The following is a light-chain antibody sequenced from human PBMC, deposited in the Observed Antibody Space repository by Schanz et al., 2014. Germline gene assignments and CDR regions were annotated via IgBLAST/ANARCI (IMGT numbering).Light chain of an antibody. Sequence: EIVMTQSPATLSVSPGERATLSCRASQRISNYLAWYQQKPGRAPRLLIYGSSTRAPGIPARFSGSGSGTEFTLTISSLQSEDFAVYYCQQYNNWPPGTFGQGTKVEIK. CDR1: QRISNY. V-gene: IGKV3-15*01. CDR2: GSS. CDR3: QQYNNWPPGT. J-gene: IGKJ1*01.